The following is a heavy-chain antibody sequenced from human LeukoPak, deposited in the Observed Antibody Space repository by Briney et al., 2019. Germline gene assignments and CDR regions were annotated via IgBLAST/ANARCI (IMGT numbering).Heavy chain of an antibody. J-gene: IGHJ3*02. CDR3: ARRKCTSASCLTKNAFDI. CDR1: GSISGYY. CDR2: IYTSGST. D-gene: IGHD2-2*01. Sequence: SETLSLTCTVSGSISGYYWSWIRQPPGKGLEWIGYIYTSGSTNCNPSLESRVTISVDTSKNQFSLDLSSVTAADTAVYYCARRKCTSASCLTKNAFDIWGQGTMVTVSS. V-gene: IGHV4-4*09.